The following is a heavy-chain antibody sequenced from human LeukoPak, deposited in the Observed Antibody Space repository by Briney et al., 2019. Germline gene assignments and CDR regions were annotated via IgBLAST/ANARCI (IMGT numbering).Heavy chain of an antibody. CDR1: GYTFTGYH. V-gene: IGHV1-2*06. CDR3: ARDYCSSTSCLFDY. J-gene: IGHJ4*02. Sequence: ASVRVSCKASGYTFTGYHMHWVRQAPGQGLEWMGRINPNSGDTNYAQKFQGRVTMTRDTSISTAYMELSRLRSDDTAVYYCARDYCSSTSCLFDYWGQGTLVTVSS. CDR2: INPNSGDT. D-gene: IGHD2-2*01.